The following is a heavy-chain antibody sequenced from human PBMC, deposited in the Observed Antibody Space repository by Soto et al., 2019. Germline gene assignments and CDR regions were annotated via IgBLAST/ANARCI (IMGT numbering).Heavy chain of an antibody. CDR1: GFTFDDYA. CDR3: AKSSLRYYYGSGLGWFDP. V-gene: IGHV3-9*01. CDR2: ISWNSGSI. J-gene: IGHJ5*02. Sequence: EVQLVESGGGLVQPGRSLRLSCAASGFTFDDYAMHWVRQAPGKGLEWVSGISWNSGSIGYADSVKGRFTISRDNAKNSLYLQMNSLSAEDTALYYCAKSSLRYYYGSGLGWFDPWGQGTLVTVSS. D-gene: IGHD3-10*01.